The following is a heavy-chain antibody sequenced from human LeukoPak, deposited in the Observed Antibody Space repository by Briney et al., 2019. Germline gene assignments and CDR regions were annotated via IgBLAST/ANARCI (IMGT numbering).Heavy chain of an antibody. D-gene: IGHD1-26*01. J-gene: IGHJ3*02. CDR3: ARSSGSYYELRAFDI. CDR2: IIPILGIA. CDR1: GGTFSSYA. V-gene: IGHV1-69*04. Sequence: GASVKVSCKASGGTFSSYAISWVRQAPGQGLEWMGRIIPILGIANYAQKFQGRVTITADKSTSTVYMELSSLRSEDTAVYYCARSSGSYYELRAFDIWGQGTMVTVSS.